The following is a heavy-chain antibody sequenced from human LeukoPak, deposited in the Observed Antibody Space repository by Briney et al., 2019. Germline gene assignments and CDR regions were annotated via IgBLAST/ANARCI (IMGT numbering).Heavy chain of an antibody. CDR3: AREDCSGGSCSFDP. V-gene: IGHV4-59*01. CDR2: IYYSGST. CDR1: GGSISSYY. J-gene: IGHJ5*02. Sequence: SETLSLTCTVSGGSISSYYWSWNRQPPGKGLEWIGYIYYSGSTNYNPSLKSRVTISVDTSKNQFSLKLSSVTAADTAVYYCAREDCSGGSCSFDPWGQGTLVTVSS. D-gene: IGHD2-15*01.